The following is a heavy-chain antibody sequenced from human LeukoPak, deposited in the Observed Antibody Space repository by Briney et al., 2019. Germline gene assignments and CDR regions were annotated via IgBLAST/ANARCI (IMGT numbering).Heavy chain of an antibody. J-gene: IGHJ4*02. Sequence: SETLSLTCDVSRYSISSNCYWAWIRHPPGKGLEWLGSIYYSGDTYYNPSLKSRVTCSVDTSKNQFSLKLNSVTAADTAVYYCARAHYDGDYQYYFDYWGQGIPVTVSS. V-gene: IGHV4-38-2*01. CDR1: RYSISSNCY. CDR3: ARAHYDGDYQYYFDY. CDR2: IYYSGDT. D-gene: IGHD4-17*01.